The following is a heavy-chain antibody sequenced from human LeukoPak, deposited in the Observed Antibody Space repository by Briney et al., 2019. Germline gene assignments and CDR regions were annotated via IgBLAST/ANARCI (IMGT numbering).Heavy chain of an antibody. J-gene: IGHJ6*03. Sequence: GASVKVSCKASGGTYNNYAITWVRQAPGQGLEWVGGILPVFGTSNYAQRFQGRVTITADESTGTTYMGLSSLRSEDTAVYYCARDHRGFYYGSGNYYYLDVWGKGTTVTVSS. V-gene: IGHV1-69*13. D-gene: IGHD3-10*01. CDR1: GGTYNNYA. CDR3: ARDHRGFYYGSGNYYYLDV. CDR2: ILPVFGTS.